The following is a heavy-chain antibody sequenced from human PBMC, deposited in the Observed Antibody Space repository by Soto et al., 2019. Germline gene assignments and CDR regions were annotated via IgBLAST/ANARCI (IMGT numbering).Heavy chain of an antibody. CDR3: AGGWYFFDY. J-gene: IGHJ4*02. CDR2: ISYDGGNK. V-gene: IGHV3-30*03. CDR1: GFTFSNYG. D-gene: IGHD5-12*01. Sequence: QVQLVESGGGVVLPGRSLRLYCAASGFTFSNYGMHWARQAPGKGLEWVAGISYDGGNKYYADSVKGRFTISRDNSKNTLYLQMNTLRTEDTADYYCAGGWYFFDYCGQGTLVTVSS.